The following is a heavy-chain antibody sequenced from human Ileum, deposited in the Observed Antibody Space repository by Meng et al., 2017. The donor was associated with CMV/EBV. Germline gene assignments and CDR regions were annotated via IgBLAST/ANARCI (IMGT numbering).Heavy chain of an antibody. V-gene: IGHV3-23*01. J-gene: IGHJ4*02. CDR1: GFTFSSHA. Sequence: GESLKISCLASGFTFSSHAMSWFRQAPGKGLEWVSGFSRNAEDTHYADSVRGRFTMSRDTSKNTLYLQMNSLRAEDTAVYYCAKGSRDGFNGLSDCWGQGALVTVSS. D-gene: IGHD5-24*01. CDR2: FSRNAEDT. CDR3: AKGSRDGFNGLSDC.